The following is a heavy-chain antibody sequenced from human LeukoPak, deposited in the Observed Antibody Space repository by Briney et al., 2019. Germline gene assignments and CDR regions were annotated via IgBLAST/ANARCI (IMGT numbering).Heavy chain of an antibody. CDR3: ASSPSGYWWNFDC. D-gene: IGHD3-22*01. Sequence: PSETLSLTCTVSGGSINSTNYYWGWIRQPPGKGLEWIGNIYYSGRTYYNPSLKNRVTISVDTSKNQFSLKLTSVTAADTAVYYCASSPSGYWWNFDCWGQGTLVTVSS. J-gene: IGHJ4*02. CDR2: IYYSGRT. CDR1: GGSINSTNYY. V-gene: IGHV4-39*01.